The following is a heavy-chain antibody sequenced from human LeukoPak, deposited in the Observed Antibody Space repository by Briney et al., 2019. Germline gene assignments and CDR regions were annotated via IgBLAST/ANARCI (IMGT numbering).Heavy chain of an antibody. V-gene: IGHV4-4*02. J-gene: IGHJ4*02. Sequence: SGTLSLTCAVSGGSISSSNWWSWVRQPPGKGLEWIGEIYHSGSTNYNPSLKSRVTISVDTSKNQFSLKLSSVTAADTAMYYCARVKRKYQLLKPLHETPSHYFDYWGQGTLVTVSS. CDR3: ARVKRKYQLLKPLHETPSHYFDY. CDR1: GGSISSSNW. D-gene: IGHD2-2*01. CDR2: IYHSGST.